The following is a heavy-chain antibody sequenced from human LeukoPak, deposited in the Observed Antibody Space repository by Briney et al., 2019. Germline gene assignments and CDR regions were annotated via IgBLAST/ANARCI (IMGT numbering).Heavy chain of an antibody. D-gene: IGHD6-19*01. CDR2: ISGSGGVT. CDR1: EFTFSSHA. J-gene: IGHJ4*02. Sequence: PGGSLRLSCAASEFTFSSHAMSWVRQAPGKGLEWVSIISGSGGVTYYADSVKGRFTISRDNSKNTLYLQMNSLRAEDTAVYYCAYTRQRSSGWYDYFDYWGQGTLVTVSS. V-gene: IGHV3-23*01. CDR3: AYTRQRSSGWYDYFDY.